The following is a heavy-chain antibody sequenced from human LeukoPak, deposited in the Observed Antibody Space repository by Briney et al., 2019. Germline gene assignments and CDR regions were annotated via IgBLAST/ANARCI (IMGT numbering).Heavy chain of an antibody. V-gene: IGHV3-48*01. CDR2: ISSSSSTI. CDR1: GFTFSSYS. CDR3: AGSPLSDFWSGYSYFDY. Sequence: GGSLRLSCAASGFTFSSYSMNWVRQAPGKGLEWVSYISSSSSTIYYADSVKGRFTISRDNAKNSLYLQMNSLRAEDTAVYYCAGSPLSDFWSGYSYFDYWGQGTLVTVSS. D-gene: IGHD3-3*01. J-gene: IGHJ4*02.